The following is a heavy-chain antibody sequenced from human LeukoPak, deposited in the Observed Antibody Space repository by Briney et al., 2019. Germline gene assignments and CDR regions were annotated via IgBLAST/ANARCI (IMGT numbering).Heavy chain of an antibody. Sequence: SQTLSLTCTVSGGPISSGDYYWSWVRQHPGKGLEWIGYIYYSGSTYYNPSLKSRVTISVDTSKNQFSLKLSSVTAADTAVYYCARRAVRGVIIYDYWGQGTLVTVSS. V-gene: IGHV4-31*03. CDR2: IYYSGST. J-gene: IGHJ4*02. CDR1: GGPISSGDYY. D-gene: IGHD3-10*01. CDR3: ARRAVRGVIIYDY.